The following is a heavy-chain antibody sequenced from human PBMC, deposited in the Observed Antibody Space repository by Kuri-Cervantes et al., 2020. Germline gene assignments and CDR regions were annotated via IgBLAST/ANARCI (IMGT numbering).Heavy chain of an antibody. CDR3: ARDLGGYDDY. Sequence: LTCAASGFTFSSYGMHWVRQAPGKGLEWVAVISYDGSSKYYADSVKGRFTISRDNSKNTLYLQMNSLRAEDTAVYYCARDLGGYDDYWGQGALVTVSS. CDR1: GFTFSSYG. J-gene: IGHJ4*02. V-gene: IGHV3-30*19. CDR2: ISYDGSSK. D-gene: IGHD5-12*01.